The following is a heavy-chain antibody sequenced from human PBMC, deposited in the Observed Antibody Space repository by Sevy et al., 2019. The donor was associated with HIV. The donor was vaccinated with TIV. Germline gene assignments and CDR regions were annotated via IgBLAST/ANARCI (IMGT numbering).Heavy chain of an antibody. CDR1: GFTFNTYA. J-gene: IGHJ4*02. Sequence: GGSLRLSCTASGFTFNTYAMSWVRRAPGKGLEWVCAIGSGGTTYYVDSVKGRFTISRDNSKTPLYLQMNSLRVDDTAVYYCAKNLRGKYLEGYFDYWGQGILVTVSS. V-gene: IGHV3-23*01. CDR2: IGSGGTT. D-gene: IGHD1-20*01. CDR3: AKNLRGKYLEGYFDY.